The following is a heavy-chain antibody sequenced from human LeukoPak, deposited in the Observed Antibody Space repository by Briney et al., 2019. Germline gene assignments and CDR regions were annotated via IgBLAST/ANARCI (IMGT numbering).Heavy chain of an antibody. J-gene: IGHJ4*02. CDR1: GGSISSYY. CDR3: ARLPRWVQWLVLDY. Sequence: SQTLSLTCTVSGGSISSYYWSWIRQPPGKGLEWIGYIYYSGSTNYNPSLKSRVTISVDTSKNQFSLKLSSVTAADTAVYYCARLPRWVQWLVLDYWGQGTLVTVSS. V-gene: IGHV4-59*08. CDR2: IYYSGST. D-gene: IGHD6-19*01.